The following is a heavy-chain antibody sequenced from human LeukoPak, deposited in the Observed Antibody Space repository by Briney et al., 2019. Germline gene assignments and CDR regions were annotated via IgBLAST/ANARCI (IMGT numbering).Heavy chain of an antibody. CDR2: ISSSSSTI. D-gene: IGHD2-2*01. V-gene: IGHV3-48*01. Sequence: GGSLRLSGAASGFICSSYSMNWVRQAPGKGLEWVSYISSSSSTIYYADSVKGRFTISRDNAKNSLYLQVNSLRADDTAVYYCARGKYCSTTSCYPNSWFDPWGQGTLVTVSS. CDR1: GFICSSYS. J-gene: IGHJ5*02. CDR3: ARGKYCSTTSCYPNSWFDP.